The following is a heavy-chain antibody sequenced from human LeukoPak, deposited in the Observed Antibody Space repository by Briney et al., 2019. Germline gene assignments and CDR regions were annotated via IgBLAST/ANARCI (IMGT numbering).Heavy chain of an antibody. CDR2: IYYSGST. V-gene: IGHV4-39*07. J-gene: IGHJ4*02. Sequence: SETLSLTCTVSGGSISSSSYYWGWIRQPPGKGLEWIGSIYYSGSTYYNPSLKSRVTISVDTSKNQFSLELSSVTAADTAVYYCATPRSYGDYALFFDYWGQGTLVTVSS. CDR3: ATPRSYGDYALFFDY. D-gene: IGHD4-17*01. CDR1: GGSISSSSYY.